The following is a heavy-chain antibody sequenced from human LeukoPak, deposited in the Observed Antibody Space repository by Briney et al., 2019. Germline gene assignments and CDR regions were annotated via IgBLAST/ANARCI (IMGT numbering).Heavy chain of an antibody. CDR2: LYYSGST. J-gene: IGHJ3*02. D-gene: IGHD4-17*01. V-gene: IGHV4-59*01. CDR1: GGSISSYF. Sequence: SETLSLTCTVSGGSISSYFWSWIRQPPGKGLEWIGYLYYSGSTNYNPSLKSRVTISVGTSKNQFSLRLSSVTAADTAVYYCARSNGFNDAFDIWGQGTMVTVSS. CDR3: ARSNGFNDAFDI.